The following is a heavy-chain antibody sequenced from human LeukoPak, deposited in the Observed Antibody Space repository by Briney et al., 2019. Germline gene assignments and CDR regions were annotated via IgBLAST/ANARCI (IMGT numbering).Heavy chain of an antibody. D-gene: IGHD3-3*01. Sequence: PSETLSLTCTVSGGSISSYYWSWIRQPPGKGLEWIGYIYYSGSTNYNPSLKSRVTISVDTSKNQFSLKLSSVTAADTAVYYCARDDPYDFWSGDDAFDIWGQGTMVTVSS. CDR3: ARDDPYDFWSGDDAFDI. V-gene: IGHV4-59*12. CDR1: GGSISSYY. J-gene: IGHJ3*02. CDR2: IYYSGST.